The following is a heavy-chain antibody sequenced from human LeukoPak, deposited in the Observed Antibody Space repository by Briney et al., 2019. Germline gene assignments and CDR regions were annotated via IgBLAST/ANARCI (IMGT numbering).Heavy chain of an antibody. J-gene: IGHJ4*02. V-gene: IGHV3-23*01. CDR2: ISGSGGST. Sequence: GGSLRLSCAASGFTFSSYGMSWVRQAPGKGLEWVSAISGSGGSTYYADSVKGRFTISRDNSKNTLYLQMNSLRAEDTAVYYCAKDRLGYSYAQPFDYWGQGTLVTVSS. CDR1: GFTFSSYG. CDR3: AKDRLGYSYAQPFDY. D-gene: IGHD5-18*01.